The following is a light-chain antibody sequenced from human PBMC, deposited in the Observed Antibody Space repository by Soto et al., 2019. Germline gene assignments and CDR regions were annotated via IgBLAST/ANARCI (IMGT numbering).Light chain of an antibody. CDR1: SSNIGSNT. V-gene: IGLV1-44*01. CDR2: SNN. Sequence: QSVLTQPPSASGTPGQRVAISCSGSSSNIGSNTVNWYQQLPGTAPKLLIYSNNQRPSGVPDRFSGSVSGTSASLAISGLPSEDEAEYYCATWDDSLNGPVFGGGTKLTVL. CDR3: ATWDDSLNGPV. J-gene: IGLJ2*01.